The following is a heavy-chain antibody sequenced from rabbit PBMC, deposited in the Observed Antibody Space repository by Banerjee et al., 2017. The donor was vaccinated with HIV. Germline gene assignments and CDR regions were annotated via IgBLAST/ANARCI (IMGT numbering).Heavy chain of an antibody. CDR2: ITYGGSA. V-gene: IGHV1S45*01. D-gene: IGHD4-1*01. CDR3: ARDLAGVTGWNFNL. CDR1: GFDFSSSYW. Sequence: QEQLVESGGGLVQPGGSLKVSCKASGFDFSSSYWICWVRQAPGKGLEWIGYITYGGSAYYASWVKGRFTISRDNAQNTVSLQLNSLTAADTATYFCARDLAGVTGWNFNLWGPGTLVTVS. J-gene: IGHJ4*01.